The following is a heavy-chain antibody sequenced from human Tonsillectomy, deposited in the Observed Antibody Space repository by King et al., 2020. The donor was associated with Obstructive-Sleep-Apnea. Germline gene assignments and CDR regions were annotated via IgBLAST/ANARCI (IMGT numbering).Heavy chain of an antibody. J-gene: IGHJ3*02. CDR3: ARRGLGIAVAGGAFDI. Sequence: QLVQSGAEVKKPGASVKVSCKAFGYTFTSYAMHWVRQAPGQRLEWMGWINAGNGNKKYSQKFQGRVTITRDTSASTAYMELSSLRSEETAVYYCARRGLGIAVAGGAFDIWGQGTMVTVSS. V-gene: IGHV1-3*01. CDR2: INAGNGNK. D-gene: IGHD6-19*01. CDR1: GYTFTSYA.